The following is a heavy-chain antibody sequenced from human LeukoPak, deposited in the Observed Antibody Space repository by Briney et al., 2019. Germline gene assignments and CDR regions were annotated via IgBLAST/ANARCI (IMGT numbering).Heavy chain of an antibody. V-gene: IGHV4-39*01. Sequence: PSETLSLTCTVSGGSISSSRYYWGWIRQSPGKVLEWIGSIYYSGITYNNPSLKSRVTTSVDTSKNQFSLKLSSVTAADTAVYYCTQEPHYYDSSGYHYWGQGTLVTVSS. CDR3: TQEPHYYDSSGYHY. CDR2: IYYSGIT. CDR1: GGSISSSRYY. J-gene: IGHJ4*02. D-gene: IGHD3-22*01.